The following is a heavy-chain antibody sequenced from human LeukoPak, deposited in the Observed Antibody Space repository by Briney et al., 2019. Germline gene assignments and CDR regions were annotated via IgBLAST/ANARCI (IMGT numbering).Heavy chain of an antibody. D-gene: IGHD7-27*01. CDR3: ARGLGIHPYFDY. CDR1: GGTFSSYA. CDR2: IIPIFGTA. Sequence: ASVKVSFKASGGTFSSYAISWVRQAPGQGLEWMGGIIPIFGTANYAQKFQGRVTITTDESTSTAYMELSSLRSEDTAVYYCARGLGIHPYFDYWGQGTLVTVSS. J-gene: IGHJ4*02. V-gene: IGHV1-69*05.